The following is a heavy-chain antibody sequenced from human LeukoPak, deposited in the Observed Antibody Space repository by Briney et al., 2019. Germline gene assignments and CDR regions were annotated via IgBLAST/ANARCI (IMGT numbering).Heavy chain of an antibody. CDR1: GFTFSNAW. CDR2: IKSKTDGGTT. D-gene: IGHD3-10*01. Sequence: GGSLRLSCAASGFTFSNAWMSWVRQAPGKGLEWVGRIKSKTDGGTTDYAAPVKGRFTISRDDSKNTLYLQMNSPKTEDTAVYYCTTDRYGSGIYGDYYYYYGMDVWGQGTTVTVSS. V-gene: IGHV3-15*01. CDR3: TTDRYGSGIYGDYYYYYGMDV. J-gene: IGHJ6*02.